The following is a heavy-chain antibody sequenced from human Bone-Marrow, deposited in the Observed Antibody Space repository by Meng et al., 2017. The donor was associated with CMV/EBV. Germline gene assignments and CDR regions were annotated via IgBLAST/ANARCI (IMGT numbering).Heavy chain of an antibody. Sequence: ASVKVSCKTSGYTLTAYYMHWVRQAPGEGLEWMGWINPNTGGTNYAQKFQGRITMTRDTSIRTAYMELSSLRSEDTAVYYCARRYSYGLYYFDYWGQGTLVTVSS. CDR1: GYTLTAYY. D-gene: IGHD6-19*01. J-gene: IGHJ4*02. V-gene: IGHV1-2*02. CDR3: ARRYSYGLYYFDY. CDR2: INPNTGGT.